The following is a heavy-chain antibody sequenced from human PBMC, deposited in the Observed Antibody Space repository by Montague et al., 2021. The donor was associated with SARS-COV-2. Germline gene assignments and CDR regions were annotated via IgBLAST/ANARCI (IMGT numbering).Heavy chain of an antibody. CDR1: GGWYTGSY. Sequence: SETLSLTCCRLGGWYTGSYWSCTRQNSRHRLEWFADIYHRERTNNNPSLKTRVTISIDTSKNQFSLTLSSVTAADTAVYYCARGQEVYAINGDLNYWGQGTLVTVSP. J-gene: IGHJ4*02. CDR3: ARGQEVYAINGDLNY. V-gene: IGHV4-34*01. CDR2: IYHRERT. D-gene: IGHD2-8*01.